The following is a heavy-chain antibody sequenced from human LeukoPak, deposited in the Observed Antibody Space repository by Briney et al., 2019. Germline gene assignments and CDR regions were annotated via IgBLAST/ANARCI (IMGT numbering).Heavy chain of an antibody. Sequence: GGSLRLSCAASGFTFSSHGMNWVRQAPGKGLEWVSGIIPSGHTTHYADSVRGRFTISRDNSRNTLYLQMNSLRAEDTAVYYCAKDDRWLQFCCWGQGTLVTASA. V-gene: IGHV3-23*01. CDR2: IIPSGHTT. CDR1: GFTFSSHG. CDR3: AKDDRWLQFCC. D-gene: IGHD5-24*01. J-gene: IGHJ4*02.